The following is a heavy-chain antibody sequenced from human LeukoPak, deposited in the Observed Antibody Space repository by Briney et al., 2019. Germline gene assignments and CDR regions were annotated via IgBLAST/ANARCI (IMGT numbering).Heavy chain of an antibody. D-gene: IGHD4-23*01. V-gene: IGHV4-30-4*01. Sequence: PSETLSLTCTVSGGSISSGDYYWSWIRQPPGKGLEWIGYIYYSGSTYYNPSLKSRVTISVDTSENQFSLKLSSVTAADTAVYYCARDVPDYGGQGGLDYWGQGTLVAVSS. CDR3: ARDVPDYGGQGGLDY. CDR1: GGSISSGDYY. J-gene: IGHJ4*02. CDR2: IYYSGST.